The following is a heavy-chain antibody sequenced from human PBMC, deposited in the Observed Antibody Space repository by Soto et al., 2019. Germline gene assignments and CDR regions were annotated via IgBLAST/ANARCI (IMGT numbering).Heavy chain of an antibody. Sequence: GASVKVSCKASGGTFSSYTISWVRQAPGQGLEWMGRIIPILGIANYAQKFQGRVTITADKSTSTAYMELSSLRSEDTAVYYCAREDLEFCSSTSCYVDYWGQGTLVTVSS. CDR2: IIPILGIA. J-gene: IGHJ4*02. CDR1: GGTFSSYT. CDR3: AREDLEFCSSTSCYVDY. V-gene: IGHV1-69*04. D-gene: IGHD2-2*01.